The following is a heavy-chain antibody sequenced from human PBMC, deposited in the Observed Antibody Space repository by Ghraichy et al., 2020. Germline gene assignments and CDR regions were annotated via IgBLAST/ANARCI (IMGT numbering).Heavy chain of an antibody. Sequence: SETLSLTCTVSGGSISSGSYYWSWIRQPAGKGLEWIGRIYTSGSTNYNPSLKSRVTISVDTSKNQFSLKLSSVTAADTAVYYCATSGYWGPPDAFDIWGQGTMVTVSS. CDR1: GGSISSGSYY. J-gene: IGHJ3*02. D-gene: IGHD3-3*01. CDR2: IYTSGST. V-gene: IGHV4-61*02. CDR3: ATSGYWGPPDAFDI.